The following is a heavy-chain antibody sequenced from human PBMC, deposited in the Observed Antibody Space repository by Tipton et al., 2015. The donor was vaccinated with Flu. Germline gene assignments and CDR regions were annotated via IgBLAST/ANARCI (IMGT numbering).Heavy chain of an antibody. CDR1: GFTFDYYG. CDR2: MWSDGGNK. J-gene: IGHJ3*02. V-gene: IGHV3-33*01. Sequence: SLRLSCAASGFTFDYYGMHWVRQAPGRGLQWVAFMWSDGGNKKYADSVKGRFTISRDNSKNTLYLQMNSLRAEDTAVYYCARNYDSSGYNCEVGAFDIWGLGTTVIVSP. D-gene: IGHD3-22*01. CDR3: ARNYDSSGYNCEVGAFDI.